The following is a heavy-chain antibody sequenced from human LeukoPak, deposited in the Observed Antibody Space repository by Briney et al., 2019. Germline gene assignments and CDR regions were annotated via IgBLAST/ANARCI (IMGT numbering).Heavy chain of an antibody. Sequence: GGSLRLSCAASGFTFSSYGMSWVRQAPGKGLEWVSGISGSGGSTYYADSVKGRFTISRDNSKNTLYLQMSSLRAEDTAVYYCAKKKRELRGFDYWGQGTLVTVSS. D-gene: IGHD1-7*01. CDR2: ISGSGGST. CDR1: GFTFSSYG. CDR3: AKKKRELRGFDY. V-gene: IGHV3-23*01. J-gene: IGHJ4*02.